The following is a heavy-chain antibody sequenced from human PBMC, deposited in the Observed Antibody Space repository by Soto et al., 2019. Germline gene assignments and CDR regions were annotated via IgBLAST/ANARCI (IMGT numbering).Heavy chain of an antibody. CDR3: ARDWRGGVDY. CDR1: GFTFSSYG. CDR2: ISYDGSNK. J-gene: IGHJ4*02. V-gene: IGHV3-33*01. Sequence: GGSLRLSCAASGFTFSSYGMHWVRQAPGKGLEWVAVISYDGSNKYYADSVKGRFTISRDNSKNTLYLQMNSLRAEDTAVYYCARDWRGGVDYWGQGTLVTVSS.